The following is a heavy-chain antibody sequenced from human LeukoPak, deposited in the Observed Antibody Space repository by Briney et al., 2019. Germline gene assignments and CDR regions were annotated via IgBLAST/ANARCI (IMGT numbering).Heavy chain of an antibody. CDR3: ARGRRPERILAFDI. D-gene: IGHD1-1*01. V-gene: IGHV3-21*01. CDR2: ISSSSSYI. Sequence: PGGPLRLSCAASGFTFSSYSMNWVRQAPGKGLEWVSSISSSSSYIYYADSVKGRFTISRDNAKNSLYLQMNSLRAEDTAVYYCARGRRPERILAFDIWGQGTMVTVSS. CDR1: GFTFSSYS. J-gene: IGHJ3*02.